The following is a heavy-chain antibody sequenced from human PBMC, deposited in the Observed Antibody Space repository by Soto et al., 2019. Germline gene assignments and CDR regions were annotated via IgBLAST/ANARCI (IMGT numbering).Heavy chain of an antibody. CDR2: IWYDGSTI. CDR1: GFTFSIYG. D-gene: IGHD3-10*01. CDR3: ARDRGLPDSFDI. Sequence: PGGSLRLSCAASGFTFSIYGMHWVRQAPGKGLEWVANIWYDGSTIVYADSVKGRFTISRDNAKNTLYLQMNSLRVEDTAVYFCARDRGLPDSFDIWGQGTMVTVSS. J-gene: IGHJ3*02. V-gene: IGHV3-33*01.